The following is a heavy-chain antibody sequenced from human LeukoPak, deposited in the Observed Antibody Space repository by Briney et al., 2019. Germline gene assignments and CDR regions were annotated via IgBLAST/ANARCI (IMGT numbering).Heavy chain of an antibody. CDR1: GGSISSSFYS. V-gene: IGHV4-39*01. D-gene: IGHD3-22*01. CDR3: ARHGYYYYTSGYFGY. CDR2: TYYSGTT. Sequence: SETLSLTCTVSGGSISSSFYSWGWLRQPPGKGLEWIGSTYYSGTTYYKPSLKSRVSVSVDTSKNQLSLNLTSVTAADTALYYCARHGYYYYTSGYFGYWGQGILVTVSS. J-gene: IGHJ4*02.